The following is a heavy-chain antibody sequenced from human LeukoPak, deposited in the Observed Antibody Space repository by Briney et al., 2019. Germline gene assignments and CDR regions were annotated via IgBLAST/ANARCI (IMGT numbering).Heavy chain of an antibody. V-gene: IGHV3-21*01. D-gene: IGHD3-3*01. J-gene: IGHJ4*02. CDR2: ISSSSSYI. Sequence: VSSISSSSSYIYYADSVKGRFTISRDNAKNSLYLQMNSLRAEDTAVYYCASVSWSSYYLIYWGQGTLVTVSS. CDR3: ASVSWSSYYLIY.